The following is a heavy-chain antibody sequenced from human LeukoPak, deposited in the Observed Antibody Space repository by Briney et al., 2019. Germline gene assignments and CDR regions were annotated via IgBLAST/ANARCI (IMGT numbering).Heavy chain of an antibody. CDR1: GYTFNAYY. Sequence: RASVKVSCKASGYTFNAYYVHWVRQAPGHGLEWLGRVYPNGGGTIYAQKFQGRVTLTRDTSITAAYMELGRLTSDDTAVYYCARVEGSAATASDWGQGTLVTVSS. CDR2: VYPNGGGT. CDR3: ARVEGSAATASD. V-gene: IGHV1-2*06. J-gene: IGHJ4*02. D-gene: IGHD3-10*01.